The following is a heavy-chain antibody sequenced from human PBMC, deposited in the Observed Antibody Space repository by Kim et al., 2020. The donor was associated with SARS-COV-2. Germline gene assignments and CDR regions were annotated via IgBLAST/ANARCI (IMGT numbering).Heavy chain of an antibody. CDR2: IKYDGGDI. J-gene: IGHJ4*02. Sequence: GGSLRLSCEGSGFTFSTNYMSWVRQAPGKGLEWVANIKYDGGDIDYVDSVKGRFTISRDNAKNSLYLQMSSLTAEDTAVYYCARGRARTGGVRGRYFDYWGQGTLVIVSS. D-gene: IGHD3-10*02. V-gene: IGHV3-7*01. CDR1: GFTFSTNY. CDR3: ARGRARTGGVRGRYFDY.